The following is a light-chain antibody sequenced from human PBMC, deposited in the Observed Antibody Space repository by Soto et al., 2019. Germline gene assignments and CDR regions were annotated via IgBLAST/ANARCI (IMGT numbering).Light chain of an antibody. CDR1: QGISND. V-gene: IGKV1-17*01. Sequence: DIQMTQSPSSLSASVGDRVTIPCRASQGISNDLGWYQQKPGKAPKRLIYEASILQSGVPSRFSGSGSGTEFTLTISSLQPEDFAAYYCLQHNSYPPTFGGGTKVEIK. CDR2: EAS. J-gene: IGKJ4*01. CDR3: LQHNSYPPT.